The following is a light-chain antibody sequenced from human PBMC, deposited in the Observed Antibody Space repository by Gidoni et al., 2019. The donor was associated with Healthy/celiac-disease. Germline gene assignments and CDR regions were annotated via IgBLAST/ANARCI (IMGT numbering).Light chain of an antibody. CDR1: QSVSSN. CDR3: QQYDNWPPFT. Sequence: ERGMTQSPATLSVSPGERATLSCRASQSVSSNLAWYQQKPGQAPRLLIYGASTRATGIPARFSGSGSGTEFTLTISSLQSEDFAVYYCQQYDNWPPFTFGPGTRLEIK. J-gene: IGKJ5*01. CDR2: GAS. V-gene: IGKV3-15*01.